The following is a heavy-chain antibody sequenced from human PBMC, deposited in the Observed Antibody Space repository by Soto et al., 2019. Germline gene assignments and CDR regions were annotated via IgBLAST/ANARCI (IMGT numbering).Heavy chain of an antibody. CDR3: VREYYDILTGPCFDY. J-gene: IGHJ4*02. Sequence: SETLSLTCTVSGGSISSSSYYWGWIRQHPGKGLEWIGSIYYSGSTYYNPSLKSRVTISVDTSKNQFSLKLSSVTAADTAVYYCVREYYDILTGPCFDYWGQGTLVTSPQ. V-gene: IGHV4-39*02. D-gene: IGHD3-9*01. CDR1: GGSISSSSYY. CDR2: IYYSGST.